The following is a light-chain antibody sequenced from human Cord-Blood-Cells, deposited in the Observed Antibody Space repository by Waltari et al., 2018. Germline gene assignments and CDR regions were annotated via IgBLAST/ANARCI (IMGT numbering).Light chain of an antibody. Sequence: EIVLTQSPATLSLSPGERATLSCRASQSVRRYLAWYQQKPGQAPRLLIYDASNRATGIPARFSGSGSGTDFTLTISSLEPEDVAVYYCQQRSNWPPSFGGGTKVEIK. CDR3: QQRSNWPPS. J-gene: IGKJ4*01. V-gene: IGKV3-11*01. CDR1: QSVRRY. CDR2: DAS.